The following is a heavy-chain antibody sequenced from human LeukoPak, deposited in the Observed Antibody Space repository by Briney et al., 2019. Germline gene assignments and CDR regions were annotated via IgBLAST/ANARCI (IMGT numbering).Heavy chain of an antibody. CDR1: GFTFSSYA. CDR2: ISGSGGST. Sequence: GGSLRLSCAASGFTFSSYAMSWVRQAPGKGLEWVSAISGSGGSTYYADSVKGRFTISRDNSKNTLYLQMNSLRAEDTAVYYCAKPRGIYYDSSGYFDYWGQGTLVTVSS. J-gene: IGHJ4*02. CDR3: AKPRGIYYDSSGYFDY. D-gene: IGHD3-22*01. V-gene: IGHV3-23*01.